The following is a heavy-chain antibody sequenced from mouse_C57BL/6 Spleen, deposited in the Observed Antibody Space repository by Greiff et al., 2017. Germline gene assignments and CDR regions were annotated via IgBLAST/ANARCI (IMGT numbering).Heavy chain of an antibody. V-gene: IGHV1-69*01. J-gene: IGHJ4*01. CDR1: GYTFTSYW. D-gene: IGHD2-1*01. CDR3: ARRGGNYHYAMDY. CDR2: IDPSDSYT. Sequence: QVHVKQPGAELVMPGASVKLSCKASGYTFTSYWMHWVKQRPGQGLEWIGEIDPSDSYTNYNQKFKGKSTLTVDKSSSTAYMQLSSLTSEDSAVYYCARRGGNYHYAMDYWGQGTSVTVSS.